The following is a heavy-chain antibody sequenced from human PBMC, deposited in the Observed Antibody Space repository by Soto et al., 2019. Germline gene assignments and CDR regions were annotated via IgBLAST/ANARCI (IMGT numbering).Heavy chain of an antibody. V-gene: IGHV4-39*01. CDR3: ARRAWSNGSAYH. D-gene: IGHD3-3*01. CDR1: GGSISSSAYY. Sequence: QLQLQESGPGLVKPSETLSLTCTVSGGSISSSAYYWGWIRQTPGKGLEWIGSIYYTGSTYYNPSLQSRVTISVDTSRNQFSLKLSSVTAADTAVYYCARRAWSNGSAYHWGQGTLVTVSS. J-gene: IGHJ4*02. CDR2: IYYTGST.